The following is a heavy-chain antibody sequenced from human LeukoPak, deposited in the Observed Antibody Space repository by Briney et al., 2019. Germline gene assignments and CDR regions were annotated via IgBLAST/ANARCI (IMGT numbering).Heavy chain of an antibody. CDR2: IYSGGST. D-gene: IGHD6-19*01. CDR3: ARERSGWYPAPFDY. Sequence: LPGGSLRLSCAASGFTVSSNYMSWVRQAPGKGLEWVSVIYSGGSTYYADSVKGRFTISRDNSKNTLYLQMNSLRAEYTAVYYCARERSGWYPAPFDYWGQGTLVTVSS. V-gene: IGHV3-53*01. CDR1: GFTVSSNY. J-gene: IGHJ4*02.